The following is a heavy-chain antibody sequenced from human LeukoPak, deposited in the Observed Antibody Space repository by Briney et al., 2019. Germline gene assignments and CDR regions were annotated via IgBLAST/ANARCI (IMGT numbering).Heavy chain of an antibody. D-gene: IGHD5-12*01. CDR2: INHSGST. J-gene: IGHJ4*02. CDR1: GGSFSGYY. V-gene: IGHV4-34*01. Sequence: SETLSLTCAVYGGSFSGYYWSWIRQPPGKGLEWIGEINHSGSTNYNPSLKSRVTISVDRSKNQFSLKLSSVTAADTAVYYCARGKKNIVALDYWGQGTLVTASS. CDR3: ARGKKNIVALDY.